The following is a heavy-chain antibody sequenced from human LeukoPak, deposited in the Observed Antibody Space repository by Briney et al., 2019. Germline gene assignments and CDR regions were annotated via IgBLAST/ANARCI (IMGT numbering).Heavy chain of an antibody. CDR1: GFTFSVYG. J-gene: IGHJ4*02. Sequence: GGSLRLSCAASGFTFSVYGMHWVPQAPGKGLEWVAVIWNDGSNKYYADSVKGRFTISRDNSKNTLYLQMNSLRAEDTAVYYCAKGGTYRDYFDYWGQGTLVTVSS. D-gene: IGHD3-16*01. V-gene: IGHV3-30*02. CDR3: AKGGTYRDYFDY. CDR2: IWNDGSNK.